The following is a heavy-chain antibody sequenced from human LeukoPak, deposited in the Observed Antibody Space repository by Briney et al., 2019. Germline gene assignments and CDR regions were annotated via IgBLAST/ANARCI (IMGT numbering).Heavy chain of an antibody. D-gene: IGHD6-13*01. CDR2: ISGSGGST. V-gene: IGHV3-23*01. CDR1: GFTFKSYD. CDR3: AKDREAAADYYYGMDV. Sequence: GGSLRLSCAASGFTFKSYDMHWVRQAPGKGLEWVSAISGSGGSTYYADSVKGRFTISRDNAKNSLYLQMNSLRAEDTALYYCAKDREAAADYYYGMDVWGQGTTVTVSS. J-gene: IGHJ6*02.